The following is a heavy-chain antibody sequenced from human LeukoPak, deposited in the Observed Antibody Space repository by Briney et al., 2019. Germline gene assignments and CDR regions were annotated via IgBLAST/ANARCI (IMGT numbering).Heavy chain of an antibody. Sequence: GGSLRLSCAASGFTFSSHSMSWVRQAPGKGLEWVSGISGSGVNTYYANSVKGRFTISRDKFMNTLYLQMNSLRAEDTAVYYCARGRGLPVRPPNEGFLDYWGRGTLVTVSS. V-gene: IGHV3-23*01. CDR2: ISGSGVNT. D-gene: IGHD6-6*01. CDR3: ARGRGLPVRPPNEGFLDY. J-gene: IGHJ4*02. CDR1: GFTFSSHS.